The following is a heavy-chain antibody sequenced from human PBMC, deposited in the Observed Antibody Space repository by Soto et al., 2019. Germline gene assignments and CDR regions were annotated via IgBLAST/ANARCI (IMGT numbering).Heavy chain of an antibody. V-gene: IGHV1-18*01. CDR1: CYPFYFYG. CDR3: ARIGVLSAHESPDFDS. CDR2: ISGLNGNT. J-gene: IGHJ4*02. D-gene: IGHD3-10*01. Sequence: GASVRLSWRASCYPFYFYGMTWVRQAPGRGLEWIGWISGLNGNTNSAADLKGTVTMTTDTSTSTAYMELRGLRSDDTVVYYCARIGVLSAHESPDFDSWGQGTLVTVSS.